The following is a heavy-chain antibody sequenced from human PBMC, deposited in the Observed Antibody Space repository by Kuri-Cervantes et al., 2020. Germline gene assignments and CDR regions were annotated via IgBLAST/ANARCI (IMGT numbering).Heavy chain of an antibody. J-gene: IGHJ4*02. Sequence: GESLKISCAASGFTFSSYAMHWVCQAPGKGLEWVAVISYDGSNKYYADSVKGRFTISRDNSKNTLYLQMNSLRAEDTAVYYCARSLIGTFDYWGQGTLVTVSS. CDR1: GFTFSSYA. CDR2: ISYDGSNK. V-gene: IGHV3-30-3*01. D-gene: IGHD1-26*01. CDR3: ARSLIGTFDY.